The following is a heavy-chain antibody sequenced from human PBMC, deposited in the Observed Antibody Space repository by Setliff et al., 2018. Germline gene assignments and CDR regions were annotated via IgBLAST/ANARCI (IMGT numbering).Heavy chain of an antibody. D-gene: IGHD4-17*01. CDR3: AGGRRYDYGWDFDY. CDR1: GYSISSGHY. V-gene: IGHV4-38-2*02. Sequence: SETLFLTCTVSGYSISSGHYWGWIRQPPGKGLEWIGSISHSGSTYYNPSLRSRVTISLDTSKNQFSPKLTSVTAADTAVYYCAGGRRYDYGWDFDYWGQGTLVTVSS. J-gene: IGHJ4*02. CDR2: ISHSGST.